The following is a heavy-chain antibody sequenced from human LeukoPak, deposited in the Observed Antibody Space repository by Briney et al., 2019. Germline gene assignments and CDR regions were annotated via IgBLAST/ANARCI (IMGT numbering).Heavy chain of an antibody. Sequence: ASVTVSCKASGGTFSSYAISWVRQAPGQGLEWMGGIIPIFGTANYAQKFQGRVTITADESTSTAYMELSSLRSEDTAVYYCARDREGIAVGYYYYYGMDVWGQGTTVTVSS. CDR3: ARDREGIAVGYYYYYGMDV. D-gene: IGHD6-19*01. V-gene: IGHV1-69*13. CDR1: GGTFSSYA. J-gene: IGHJ6*02. CDR2: IIPIFGTA.